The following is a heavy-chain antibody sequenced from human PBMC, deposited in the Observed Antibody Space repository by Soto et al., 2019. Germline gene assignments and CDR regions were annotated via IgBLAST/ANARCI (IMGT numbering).Heavy chain of an antibody. CDR1: GGSFSGYY. J-gene: IGHJ4*02. CDR2: INHSGST. V-gene: IGHV4-34*01. D-gene: IGHD4-4*01. Sequence: SETLSLTCAVYGGSFSGYYWSWIRQPPGKGLEWIGEINHSGSTNYNPSLKSRVTISVDTSKNQFSLKLSSVTAADTAVYYCARYSNSYYFDYWGQGTLVTVSS. CDR3: ARYSNSYYFDY.